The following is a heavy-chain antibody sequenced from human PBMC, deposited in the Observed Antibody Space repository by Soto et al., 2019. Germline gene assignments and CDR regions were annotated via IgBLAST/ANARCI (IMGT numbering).Heavy chain of an antibody. CDR2: ISYDGGNK. D-gene: IGHD3-3*01. V-gene: IGHV3-30*18. CDR1: GFTFSSYG. CDR3: AKERDKAGVVHH. Sequence: GGSLRLSCAASGFTFSSYGMHWVRQAPGKGLEWVAVISYDGGNKYYADSVKGRFTISRDNSKNTLYLQMNSLRAEDTAVYYCAKERDKAGVVHHWGQGTLVTVSS. J-gene: IGHJ1*01.